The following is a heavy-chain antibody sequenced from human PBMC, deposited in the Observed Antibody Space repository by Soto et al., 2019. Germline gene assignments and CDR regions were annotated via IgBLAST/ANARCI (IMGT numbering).Heavy chain of an antibody. D-gene: IGHD3-16*01. V-gene: IGHV3-23*01. CDR3: AKGGYYSVFDI. Sequence: EMQLLESGGGLVQPGGSLRLSCVASGFPFSSYAMSWVRQTPGQVLEWVSGISGSGVLTYYAYSVKGRFTISRDNSNNTLSLQVHRLRVQDTAVYFCAKGGYYSVFDIWGQGTMVTVSA. J-gene: IGHJ3*02. CDR2: ISGSGVLT. CDR1: GFPFSSYA.